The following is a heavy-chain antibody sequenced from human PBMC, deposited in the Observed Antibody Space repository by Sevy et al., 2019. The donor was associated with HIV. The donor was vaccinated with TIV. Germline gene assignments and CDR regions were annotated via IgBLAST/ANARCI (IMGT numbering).Heavy chain of an antibody. J-gene: IGHJ5*02. CDR1: GGSISSYY. CDR3: ARSFGVVNNWFDP. CDR2: IYYSGST. V-gene: IGHV4-59*01. D-gene: IGHD3-3*01. Sequence: SETLSLTCTVSGGSISSYYWSWIRQPPGKGLEWIGYIYYSGSTNYNPSLKSRVTISVDTSKNRFSLKLSSVTAADTAVYYCARSFGVVNNWFDPWGQGTLVTVSS.